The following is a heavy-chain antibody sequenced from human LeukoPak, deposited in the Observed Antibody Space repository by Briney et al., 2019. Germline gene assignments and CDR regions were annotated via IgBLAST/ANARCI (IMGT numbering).Heavy chain of an antibody. CDR2: INAGNGNT. Sequence: ASVKVSCKASGYTFTSYAMHWVRQAPGQRLEWMGWINAGNGNTKYSQKFQGRVTITRDTSASTAYMELSSLRSEDTAVYYCARDRTMVRGVHFDYWGQGTLVTVSS. V-gene: IGHV1-3*01. J-gene: IGHJ4*02. CDR1: GYTFTSYA. D-gene: IGHD3-10*01. CDR3: ARDRTMVRGVHFDY.